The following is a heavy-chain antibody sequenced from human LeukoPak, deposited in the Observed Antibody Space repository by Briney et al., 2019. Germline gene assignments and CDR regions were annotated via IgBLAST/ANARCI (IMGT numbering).Heavy chain of an antibody. CDR2: IRFDESRT. CDR1: GFTFSNYG. J-gene: IGHJ4*02. V-gene: IGHV3-30*02. CDR3: AKALVLTVAGTYYVDH. Sequence: GGSLRLSCAASGFTFSNYGMHWVRQAPGKGLEWVAFIRFDESRTFYGDSVKGRFIISRDNSENTLFLHMHSLRPEDTAVYYCAKALVLTVAGTYYVDHWGQGTPVTVSS. D-gene: IGHD6-19*01.